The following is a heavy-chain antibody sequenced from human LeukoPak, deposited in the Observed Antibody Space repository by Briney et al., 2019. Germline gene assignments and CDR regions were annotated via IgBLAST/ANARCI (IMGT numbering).Heavy chain of an antibody. CDR3: ARGAGYSYGYDY. D-gene: IGHD5-18*01. CDR2: IYYSGST. Sequence: PSETLSLTCTVSGGSISSYYCSWIRQPPGKGLEWIGYIYYSGSTNYNPSLKSRITMSVDTSKNQFSLKLSSVTAADTAVYYCARGAGYSYGYDYWGQGTPVTVSS. V-gene: IGHV4-59*01. CDR1: GGSISSYY. J-gene: IGHJ4*02.